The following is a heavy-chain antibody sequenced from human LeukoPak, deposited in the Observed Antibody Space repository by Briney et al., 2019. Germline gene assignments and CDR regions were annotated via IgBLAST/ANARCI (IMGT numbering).Heavy chain of an antibody. D-gene: IGHD5-12*01. CDR2: IYYSGST. CDR3: ARPLRFDY. J-gene: IGHJ4*02. V-gene: IGHV4-39*01. CDR1: GGSISSYY. Sequence: PSETLSLTCTVSGGSISSYYWSWIRQPPGKGLEWIGSIYYSGSTYYNPSLKSRVTMSVDTSKNQFSLKLSSVTAADTAVYYCARPLRFDYWGQGTLVTVSS.